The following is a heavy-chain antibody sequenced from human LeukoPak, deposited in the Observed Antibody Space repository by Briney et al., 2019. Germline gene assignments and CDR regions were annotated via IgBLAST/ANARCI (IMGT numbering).Heavy chain of an antibody. CDR2: INHSGST. J-gene: IGHJ6*02. Sequence: SETLSLTCAVYGGSFSGYYWSWIRQPPGEGLEWIGEINHSGSTNYNPSLKSRVTISVDTSKNQFSLKLSSVTAADTAVYYCARNLKIVVVPAAIQRHYYYYGMDVWGQGTTVTVSS. CDR3: ARNLKIVVVPAAIQRHYYYYGMDV. CDR1: GGSFSGYY. D-gene: IGHD2-2*02. V-gene: IGHV4-34*01.